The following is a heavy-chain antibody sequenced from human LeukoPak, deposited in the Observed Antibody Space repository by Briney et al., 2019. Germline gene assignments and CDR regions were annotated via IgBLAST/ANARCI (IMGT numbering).Heavy chain of an antibody. CDR1: GYTFTGYY. V-gene: IGHV1-2*02. J-gene: IGHJ3*02. CDR3: ARDNSGSYYSDAFDI. Sequence: ASVKVSGKASGYTFTGYYMHWVRQAPGQGLEWMGWINPNSGGTNYAQKFQGRVTMTRDTSISTAYMELSRLRSDDTAVYYCARDNSGSYYSDAFDIWGQGTMVTVSS. CDR2: INPNSGGT. D-gene: IGHD3-10*01.